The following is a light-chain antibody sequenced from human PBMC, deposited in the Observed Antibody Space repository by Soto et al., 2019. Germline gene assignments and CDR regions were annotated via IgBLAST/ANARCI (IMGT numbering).Light chain of an antibody. CDR2: KAS. CDR3: QQYDSYSLRT. CDR1: QTITTS. Sequence: DVQMTQSPSTLSASVGDRVTITCRASQTITTSLAWYQQKPGKAPKHLIYKASSLESGVPSRFSGSGSGTEFSLTISSLQPDDFATYYCQQYDSYSLRTFGQGTRVEI. J-gene: IGKJ1*01. V-gene: IGKV1-5*03.